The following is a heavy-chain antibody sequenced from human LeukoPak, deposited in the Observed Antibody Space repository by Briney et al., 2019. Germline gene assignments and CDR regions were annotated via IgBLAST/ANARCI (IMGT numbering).Heavy chain of an antibody. CDR3: AKDRKHLWFGELWYYYGMDV. V-gene: IGHV3-23*01. CDR1: GFTFNTYP. CDR2: ISGSGGST. Sequence: GGSLRLSCAASGFTFNTYPMSWVRQAPGKGLEWVSAISGSGGSTYYADSVKGRFTISRDNSKNTLYLQMNSLRAEDTAVYYCAKDRKHLWFGELWYYYGMDVWGQGTTVTVSS. D-gene: IGHD3-10*01. J-gene: IGHJ6*02.